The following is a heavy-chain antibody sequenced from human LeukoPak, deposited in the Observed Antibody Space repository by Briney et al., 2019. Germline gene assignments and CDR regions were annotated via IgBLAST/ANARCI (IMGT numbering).Heavy chain of an antibody. Sequence: ASVKVSCKASGYTFTGYYMHWVRQAPGQGLEWMGWINPDSGGTNYAQKFQGRVTMTRDTSISTAYMELSRLRSDDTAVYYCARDPSPYDFWSGRLDYWGQGTLVTVSS. CDR1: GYTFTGYY. CDR3: ARDPSPYDFWSGRLDY. CDR2: INPDSGGT. D-gene: IGHD3-3*01. V-gene: IGHV1-2*02. J-gene: IGHJ4*02.